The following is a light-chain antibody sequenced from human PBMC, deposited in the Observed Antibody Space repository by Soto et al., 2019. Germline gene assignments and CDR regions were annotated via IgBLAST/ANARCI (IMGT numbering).Light chain of an antibody. V-gene: IGLV2-14*01. J-gene: IGLJ2*01. CDR3: RSYTSSSTLVV. CDR1: SSDVGGYNY. CDR2: DVS. Sequence: QSALTQPASVSGSPGQSITISCTGTSSDVGGYNYVSGYQQHPGKAPKLMIYDVSNRPSGVSNRFSGSKYGNTASLTISGLQAEDEADYYCRSYTSSSTLVVFGGGTKLTVL.